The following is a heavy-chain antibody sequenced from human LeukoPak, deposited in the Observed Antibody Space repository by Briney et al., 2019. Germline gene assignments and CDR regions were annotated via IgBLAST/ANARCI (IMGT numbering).Heavy chain of an antibody. CDR1: GFTFSNYW. J-gene: IGHJ4*02. CDR3: AKVAEGGPIDY. Sequence: PGGSLRLSCAASGFTFSNYWMYWVRQPPGKGLVWVSRIKSDGSSTNYADSVKGRFTISRDNSKNTLYLQMNSLRAEVTAVYYCAKVAEGGPIDYWGQGTLVTVSS. V-gene: IGHV3-74*01. D-gene: IGHD3-16*01. CDR2: IKSDGSST.